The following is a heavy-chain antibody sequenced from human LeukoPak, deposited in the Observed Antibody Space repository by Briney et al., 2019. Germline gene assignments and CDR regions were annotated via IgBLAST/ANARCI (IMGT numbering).Heavy chain of an antibody. J-gene: IGHJ3*01. CDR3: ARGGIVLIAYPISGAFDL. Sequence: PSETLSLTCAVYGGSFSGNYWNWIRQSPGKGLEWIGEINHSGSTNYNPSLKSRVTISVDTSKNQFSLKLSSVTAADTAVYYCARGGIVLIAYPISGAFDLWGQGTMVTVSS. CDR2: INHSGST. CDR1: GGSFSGNY. V-gene: IGHV4-34*01. D-gene: IGHD2-8*01.